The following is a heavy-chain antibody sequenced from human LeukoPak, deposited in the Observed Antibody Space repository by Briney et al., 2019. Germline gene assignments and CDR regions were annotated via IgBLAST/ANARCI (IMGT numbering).Heavy chain of an antibody. J-gene: IGHJ4*02. CDR3: AKGLGDYDDFRLGY. D-gene: IGHD4-17*01. CDR1: VFTFSTYG. V-gene: IGHV3-30*02. CDR2: IPSDGSDN. Sequence: GGSLRLSCAASVFTFSTYGFHWVRQAPGKGLEWVAFIPSDGSDNYYANSVKGRFTISRDNSKNTLYLQMNSLGSEDTAVYYCAKGLGDYDDFRLGYWGQGTLVTVSS.